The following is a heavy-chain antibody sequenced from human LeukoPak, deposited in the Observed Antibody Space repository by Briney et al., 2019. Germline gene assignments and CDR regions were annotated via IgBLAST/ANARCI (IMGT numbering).Heavy chain of an antibody. Sequence: PGGSLRLSCAASGFTFSDYYMSWIRQAPGKGLEWVSYISSSGSTIYYADSVKGRFTISRDNAKNSLYLQMNSLRVEDTAVYYCARDMGRYSSSRSGAFDIWGQGTVVTVSS. CDR2: ISSSGSTI. D-gene: IGHD6-6*01. CDR1: GFTFSDYY. CDR3: ARDMGRYSSSRSGAFDI. V-gene: IGHV3-11*01. J-gene: IGHJ3*02.